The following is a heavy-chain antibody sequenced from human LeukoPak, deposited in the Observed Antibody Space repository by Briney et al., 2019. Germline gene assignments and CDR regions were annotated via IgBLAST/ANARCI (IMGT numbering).Heavy chain of an antibody. V-gene: IGHV3-74*01. D-gene: IGHD3-10*01. CDR3: ARVIGSGGDY. CDR2: INSDGSIR. J-gene: IGHJ4*02. Sequence: QTGGSLRLSYAASGFTFSTQWMHCVRHAAGKWLGWLSRINSDGSIRRYADSVRGRFTISRDNAKNTLYLQMDSLRAEDTAVYYCARVIGSGGDYWGQGTLVSVSS. CDR1: GFTFSTQW.